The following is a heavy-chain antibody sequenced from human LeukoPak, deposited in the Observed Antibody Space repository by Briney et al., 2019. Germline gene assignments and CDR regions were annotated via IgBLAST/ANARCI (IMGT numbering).Heavy chain of an antibody. Sequence: SETLSLTCTVSGGSISSYYWSWIRQPAGKGLEWIGRIYTSGSTNYNPSLKSRVTMSVDTSKNQFSLKLSSVTAADTAVYYCAREVTVAGTSYYFDYWGQGTLVTVSS. D-gene: IGHD6-19*01. J-gene: IGHJ4*02. CDR2: IYTSGST. CDR3: AREVTVAGTSYYFDY. V-gene: IGHV4-4*07. CDR1: GGSISSYY.